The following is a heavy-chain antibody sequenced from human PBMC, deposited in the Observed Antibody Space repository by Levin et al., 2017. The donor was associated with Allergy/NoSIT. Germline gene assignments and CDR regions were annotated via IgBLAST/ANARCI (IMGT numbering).Heavy chain of an antibody. V-gene: IGHV4-34*01. CDR1: GGSFSDYY. J-gene: IGHJ4*02. CDR3: RITYVTGREVFDY. D-gene: IGHD1-1*01. CDR2: ISHSGNI. Sequence: SQTLSLTCADYGGSFSDYYWSWVRQPPGKGLEWIGEISHSGNINHNPSLKSRVTMSEDTSKNQFSLKLRSVTAADTAVYYCRITYVTGREVFDYWGQGTLVTVSS.